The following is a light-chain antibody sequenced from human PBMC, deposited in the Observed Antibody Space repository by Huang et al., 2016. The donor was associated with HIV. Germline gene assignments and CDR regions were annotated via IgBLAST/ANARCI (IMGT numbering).Light chain of an antibody. CDR1: QTVGSN. CDR3: QQYNYWALT. V-gene: IGKV3-15*01. CDR2: GAS. J-gene: IGKJ4*01. Sequence: EIVMTQSPATLSVSPGERAALSCRANQTVGSNLAWDQPKRGQAPRLLIYGASTRATGIPDRFSGSGSGTDFTLTITNLQSEDFAVYYCQQYNYWALTFGGGTQVESK.